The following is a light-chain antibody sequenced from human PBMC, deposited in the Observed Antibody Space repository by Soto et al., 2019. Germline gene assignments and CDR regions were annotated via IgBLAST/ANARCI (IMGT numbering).Light chain of an antibody. J-gene: IGKJ1*01. CDR3: QQRSNWPPRGT. V-gene: IGKV3-11*01. CDR1: QSLSSY. Sequence: EMVLTQCPATLSLSAGERATLSCGASQSLSSYLAWHQQKPGQAPRLLIYDASNRATGIPARFSGSGSGTDFTLTISSLEPEDFAVYYCQQRSNWPPRGTFGQGTKVQIK. CDR2: DAS.